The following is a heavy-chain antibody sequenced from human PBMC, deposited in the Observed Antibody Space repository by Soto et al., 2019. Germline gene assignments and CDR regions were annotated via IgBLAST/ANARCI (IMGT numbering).Heavy chain of an antibody. V-gene: IGHV3-30*04. CDR1: GFTFSNYP. J-gene: IGHJ4*02. D-gene: IGHD5-12*01. Sequence: PGGSLRLSCAASGFTFSNYPMHWVRQTPGKGLEWVAVISYDGRVKNYADSVRGRFIISRDDSSNTLFLQMNSLGVDDTAVYYCARDPLRGYGDYFDYWGQGTLVTV. CDR3: ARDPLRGYGDYFDY. CDR2: ISYDGRVK.